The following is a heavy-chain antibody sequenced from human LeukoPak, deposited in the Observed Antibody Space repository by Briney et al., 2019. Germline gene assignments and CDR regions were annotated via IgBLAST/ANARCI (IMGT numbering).Heavy chain of an antibody. CDR1: GFTFTSFW. CDR2: IKEDGSEK. D-gene: IGHD3-22*01. Sequence: GGSLRLSCAASGFTFTSFWMSWVRQAPGKGLEWVANIKEDGSEKYYVDSVMGRFTISRDNAKNSQYLEMNSLRAEDTAVYYCARGRFNYDDTGYSSFYPWGQGTPVTVSS. V-gene: IGHV3-7*01. J-gene: IGHJ5*02. CDR3: ARGRFNYDDTGYSSFYP.